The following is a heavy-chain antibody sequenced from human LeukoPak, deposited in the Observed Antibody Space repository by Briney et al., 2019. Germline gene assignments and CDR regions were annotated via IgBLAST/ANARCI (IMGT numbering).Heavy chain of an antibody. CDR2: IYHSGST. CDR3: ARARLQYKYFDY. CDR1: GGSISSYY. V-gene: IGHV4-59*12. J-gene: IGHJ4*02. D-gene: IGHD4-4*01. Sequence: SETLSLTCTVSGGSISSYYWSWIRQPPGKGLEWIGYIYHSGSTYYNPSLKSRVTISVDRSKNQFSLKLSSVTAADTAVYYCARARLQYKYFDYWGQGTLVTVSS.